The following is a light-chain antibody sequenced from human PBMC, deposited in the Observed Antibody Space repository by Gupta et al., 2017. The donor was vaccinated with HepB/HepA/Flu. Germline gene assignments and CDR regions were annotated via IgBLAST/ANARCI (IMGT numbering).Light chain of an antibody. J-gene: IGLJ2*01. Sequence: QSVLTQPPSASGTPGQRVTFSCSGSNSNIGSNTVNWYQQLPGTAPKLLIYSHNQRPSGVPDRFSGSKSGTSASLAISGLRSEDEADYYCAAWDDSLNGVVFGGGTKLTVL. CDR1: NSNIGSNT. V-gene: IGLV1-44*01. CDR2: SHN. CDR3: AAWDDSLNGVV.